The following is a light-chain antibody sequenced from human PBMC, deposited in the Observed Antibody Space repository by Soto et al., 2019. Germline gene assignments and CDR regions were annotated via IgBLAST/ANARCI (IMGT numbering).Light chain of an antibody. CDR1: QVISSA. CDR2: DVF. CDR3: QQLETYPLT. V-gene: IGKV1-13*02. J-gene: IGKJ5*01. Sequence: AIQVTQSPSSLSASVGDTVTITCRASQVISSAFALYQQKPGKVPRLLIYDVFNLQSGVPSRFSGSGSGTDFTLTISRLQPEDFATYYCQQLETYPLTFGQGTRLEIK.